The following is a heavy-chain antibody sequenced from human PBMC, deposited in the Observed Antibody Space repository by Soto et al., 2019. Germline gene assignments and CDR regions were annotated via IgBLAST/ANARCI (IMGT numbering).Heavy chain of an antibody. CDR1: GFTFSDYF. Sequence: QVQLVESGGVLVKPGGSLRLSCAASGFTFSDYFMSWLRQAPGKGLEWVSYISSSGFANYADSVKGRFTISRDNAKNSLYLQMDSLRAEDTAVYYCARDWATTVVTSPYYXGQGTLVTVSS. D-gene: IGHD4-17*01. J-gene: IGHJ4*02. CDR2: ISSSGFA. V-gene: IGHV3-11*05. CDR3: ARDWATTVVTSPYY.